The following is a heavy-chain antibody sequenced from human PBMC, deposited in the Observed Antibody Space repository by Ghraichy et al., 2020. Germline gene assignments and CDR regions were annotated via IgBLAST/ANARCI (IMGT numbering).Heavy chain of an antibody. J-gene: IGHJ6*02. Sequence: SVKVSCKASGDTFKSYGISWVRQVPGQGLEWMGGIIPIFGTTTYEDKFRDRVTITADESTTTAYMEVRSLRSDDTAVYYCVRDDVVAPLRYAMDLWGQGTTVTVSS. D-gene: IGHD2-15*01. CDR2: IIPIFGTT. V-gene: IGHV1-69*13. CDR1: GDTFKSYG. CDR3: VRDDVVAPLRYAMDL.